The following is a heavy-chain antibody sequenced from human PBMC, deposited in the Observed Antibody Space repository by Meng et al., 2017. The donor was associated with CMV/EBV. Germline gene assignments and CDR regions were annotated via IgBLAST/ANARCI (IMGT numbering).Heavy chain of an antibody. Sequence: SVKVSCKASGYTFTSYDINWVRQATGQGLEWMGGIIPIFGTANYAQKFQGRVTITTDESTSTAYMELSSLRSEDTAVYYCARGYYDSSGPRDDAFDIWGQGTMVTVSS. J-gene: IGHJ3*02. D-gene: IGHD3-22*01. V-gene: IGHV1-69*05. CDR2: IIPIFGTA. CDR3: ARGYYDSSGPRDDAFDI. CDR1: GYTFTSYD.